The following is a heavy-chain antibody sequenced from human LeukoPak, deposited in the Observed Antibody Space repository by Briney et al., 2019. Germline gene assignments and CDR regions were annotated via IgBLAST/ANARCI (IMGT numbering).Heavy chain of an antibody. D-gene: IGHD3-10*01. CDR3: ARSVLWFGDLGY. J-gene: IGHJ4*02. CDR2: VYYTGTT. V-gene: IGHV4-59*03. Sequence: PSETLSLTCTVSGGSITDYYWNWIRQSPEKGLEWIGYVYYTGTTYYSPSLKSRVAISLDGSKNQFSLNLNSVTAADTAVYYCARSVLWFGDLGYWGQGILVTVSS. CDR1: GGSITDYY.